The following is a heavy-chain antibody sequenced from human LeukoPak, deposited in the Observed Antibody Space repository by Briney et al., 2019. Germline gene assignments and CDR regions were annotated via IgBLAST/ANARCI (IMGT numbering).Heavy chain of an antibody. J-gene: IGHJ4*02. D-gene: IGHD3-10*01. CDR2: IYYSGST. Sequence: SETLSLTCTVSGGSISSYHWSWIRQPPGKGLEWIGYIYYSGSTNYNPSLKSRVTISVDTSKNQFSLKLSSVTAADTAVYYCAKVTYGSGTYGAFDSWGQGTLVTVSS. CDR1: GGSISSYH. V-gene: IGHV4-59*01. CDR3: AKVTYGSGTYGAFDS.